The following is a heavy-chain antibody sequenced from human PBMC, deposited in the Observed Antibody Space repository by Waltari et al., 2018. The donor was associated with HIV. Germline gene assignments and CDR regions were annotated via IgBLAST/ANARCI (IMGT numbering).Heavy chain of an antibody. D-gene: IGHD5-18*01. Sequence: QVQLVESGGGVVEPGRSLRLTCATPGFTFRSYGLHWVRQAPGKVLEWVAVIWYDGTDEYYVDSVKGRFTISRDNSKNTVYLQMSSLRAEDTGVYFCARERGYTSPFDYWGQGTLVTVSS. J-gene: IGHJ4*02. V-gene: IGHV3-33*01. CDR2: IWYDGTDE. CDR3: ARERGYTSPFDY. CDR1: GFTFRSYG.